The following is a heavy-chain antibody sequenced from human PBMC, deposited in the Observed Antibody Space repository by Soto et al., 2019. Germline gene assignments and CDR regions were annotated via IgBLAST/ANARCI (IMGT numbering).Heavy chain of an antibody. CDR2: INHSGST. CDR1: GGSFSGYY. J-gene: IGHJ4*02. D-gene: IGHD5-18*01. Sequence: QVQLQQWGAGLLKPSETLSLTCAVYGGSFSGYYWSWIRQPPGKGLEWIGEINHSGSTNYNPSRKRRVTPSVDPSKNQFSLKLSSVTAPDTAVYYCSRPADTAMGSWGQGTLVTVSS. V-gene: IGHV4-34*01. CDR3: SRPADTAMGS.